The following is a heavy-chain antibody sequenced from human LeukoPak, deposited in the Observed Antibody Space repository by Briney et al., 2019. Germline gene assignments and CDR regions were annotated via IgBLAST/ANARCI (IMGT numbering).Heavy chain of an antibody. CDR2: INTNTGNP. D-gene: IGHD3-9*01. CDR1: GYTFTSYA. J-gene: IGHJ4*02. Sequence: GASVKVSCKASGYTFTSYAMNWVRQAPGQGLEWMGWINTNTGNPTYAQGFTGRFVFSLDTSVSTAYLQISSLKAEDTAVYYCARRGEGGLRYFGWLNYFDYWGQGTLVTVSS. V-gene: IGHV7-4-1*02. CDR3: ARRGEGGLRYFGWLNYFDY.